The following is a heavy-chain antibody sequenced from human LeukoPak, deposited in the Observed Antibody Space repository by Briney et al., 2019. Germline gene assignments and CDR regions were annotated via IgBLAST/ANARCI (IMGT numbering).Heavy chain of an antibody. CDR1: GFTFSSYS. J-gene: IGHJ5*02. D-gene: IGHD3-22*01. CDR3: ARAVIGRLYWFDP. V-gene: IGHV3-21*01. CDR2: ISSSSSYI. Sequence: GGSLRLSCAASGFTFSSYSMNWVRQAPGRGLEWVSSISSSSSYIYYADSVKGRFTISRDNAKNSLYLQMNSLRAADTAVYYCARAVIGRLYWFDPWGQGTLVTVSS.